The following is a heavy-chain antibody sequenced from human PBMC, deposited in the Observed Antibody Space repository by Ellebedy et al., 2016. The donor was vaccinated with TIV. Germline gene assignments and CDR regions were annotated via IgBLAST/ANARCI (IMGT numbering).Heavy chain of an antibody. CDR2: ISGSGGST. Sequence: GESLKISXAASGFTFSSYAMNWVRQAPGKGLEWVSGISGSGGSTYYADSVKGRFTISRDNSKNTLYLQMNSLRAEDTAVYYCAKVNPELDYWGQGTLVTVSS. J-gene: IGHJ4*02. CDR1: GFTFSSYA. CDR3: AKVNPELDY. D-gene: IGHD1-14*01. V-gene: IGHV3-23*01.